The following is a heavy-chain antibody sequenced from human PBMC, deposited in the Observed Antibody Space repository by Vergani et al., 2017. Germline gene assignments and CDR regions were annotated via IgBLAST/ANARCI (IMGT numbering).Heavy chain of an antibody. CDR1: GNTFSDHH. Sequence: QLVQSGAEVKKPGASVRVSCKASGNTFSDHHLHWVRQAPGQGLEWVGWININSGATKLAQKFQGRVTMGTDTSLITGYMELSSLRSDDTAVYYCARLATVVVPAARPLDLWGQGTLITVSS. CDR3: ARLATVVVPAARPLDL. J-gene: IGHJ4*02. V-gene: IGHV1-2*02. CDR2: ININSGAT. D-gene: IGHD2-2*01.